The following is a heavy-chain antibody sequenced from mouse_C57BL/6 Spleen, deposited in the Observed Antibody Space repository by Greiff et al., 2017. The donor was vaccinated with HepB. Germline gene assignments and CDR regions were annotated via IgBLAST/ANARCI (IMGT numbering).Heavy chain of an antibody. CDR1: GYTFTDYE. CDR3: TRSWSDWYFDV. J-gene: IGHJ1*03. CDR2: IDPETGGT. V-gene: IGHV1-15*01. Sequence: QVQLKQPGAELVRPGASVTLSCKASGYTFTDYEMHWVKQTPVHGLEWIGAIDPETGGTAYNQKFKGKAILTADKSSSTAYMELRSLTSEDSAVYYCTRSWSDWYFDVWGTGTTVTVSS.